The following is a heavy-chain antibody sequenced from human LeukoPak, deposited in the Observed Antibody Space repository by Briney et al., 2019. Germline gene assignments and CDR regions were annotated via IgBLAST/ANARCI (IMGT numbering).Heavy chain of an antibody. J-gene: IGHJ6*03. V-gene: IGHV1-69*06. CDR2: IIPIFGTA. CDR1: GGTFSSYA. CDR3: ARDGLFNYGRYYYYYMDV. Sequence: SVKVSCKASGGTFSSYAISWVRQAPGQGLEWMGGIIPIFGTANYAQKFQGRVTITADKSTSTAYMELSSLRSEDTAVYYCARDGLFNYGRYYYYYMDVWGKGTTVTISS. D-gene: IGHD4-17*01.